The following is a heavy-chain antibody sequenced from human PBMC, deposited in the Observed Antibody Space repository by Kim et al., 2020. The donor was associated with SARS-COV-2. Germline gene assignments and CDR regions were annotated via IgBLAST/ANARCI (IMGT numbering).Heavy chain of an antibody. CDR2: IRSKAYGGTT. Sequence: GGSLRLSCTASGFTFGDYAMSWVRQAPGKGLEWVGFIRSKAYGGTTEYAASVKGRFTISRDDSKSIAYLQMNSLKTEDTAVYYCTRDRLDFWSGYTLYYYYYYMDVWGKGTPVTVSS. CDR3: TRDRLDFWSGYTLYYYYYYMDV. J-gene: IGHJ6*03. CDR1: GFTFGDYA. D-gene: IGHD3-3*01. V-gene: IGHV3-49*04.